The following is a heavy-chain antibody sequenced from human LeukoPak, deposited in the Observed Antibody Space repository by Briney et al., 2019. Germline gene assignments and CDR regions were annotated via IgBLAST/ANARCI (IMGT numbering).Heavy chain of an antibody. CDR3: ARDWITMVRGVVSFDY. J-gene: IGHJ4*02. D-gene: IGHD3-10*01. V-gene: IGHV1-18*01. CDR1: GYTFTSYG. Sequence: ASVKVSCKASGYTFTSYGISWVRPAPGQGLEWMGWISAYNGNTNYAQKLQGRVTITTDTSTSTAYMELRSLRSDDTAVYYCARDWITMVRGVVSFDYWGQGTLVTVSS. CDR2: ISAYNGNT.